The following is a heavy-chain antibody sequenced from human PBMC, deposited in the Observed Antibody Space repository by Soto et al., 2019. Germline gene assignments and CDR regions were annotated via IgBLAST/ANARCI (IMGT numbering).Heavy chain of an antibody. CDR1: GFTFSSYG. D-gene: IGHD6-19*01. CDR3: AKEGGIAVAGETPGY. V-gene: IGHV3-30*18. Sequence: QVQLVESGGGVVQPGRSLRLSCAASGFTFSSYGMHWVRQAPGKGLEWVAVISYDGSNKYYADSVKGRFTISRDNSKNTLYLQMNSLRAEDTAVYYCAKEGGIAVAGETPGYWGQGTLVTVSS. J-gene: IGHJ4*02. CDR2: ISYDGSNK.